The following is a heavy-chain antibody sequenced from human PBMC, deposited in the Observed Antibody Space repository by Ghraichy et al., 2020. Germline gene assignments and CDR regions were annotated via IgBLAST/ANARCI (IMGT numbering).Heavy chain of an antibody. J-gene: IGHJ3*02. D-gene: IGHD3-22*01. V-gene: IGHV4-34*01. CDR3: ARGWPPITMIVVVIRNRAFDI. CDR2: INHSGST. CDR1: GGSFSGYY. Sequence: SETLSLTCAVYGGSFSGYYWSWIRQPPGKGLEWIGEINHSGSTNYNPSLKSRVTISVDTSKNQFSLKLSSVTAADTAVYYCARGWPPITMIVVVIRNRAFDIWGQGTMVTVSS.